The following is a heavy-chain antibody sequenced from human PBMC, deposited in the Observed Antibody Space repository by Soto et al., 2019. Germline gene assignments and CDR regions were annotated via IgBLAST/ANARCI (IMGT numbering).Heavy chain of an antibody. CDR3: AIEYSSSRYFDY. J-gene: IGHJ4*02. V-gene: IGHV1-46*01. CDR1: GYTFTSYY. Sequence: SVKVSCKASGYTFTSYYMHWVRQAPVQGLEWMGIINPSGGSTSYAQKFQGRVTMTRDTSTSTVYMELSSLRSEDTAVYYCAIEYSSSRYFDYWGQGTLVTVSS. D-gene: IGHD6-6*01. CDR2: INPSGGST.